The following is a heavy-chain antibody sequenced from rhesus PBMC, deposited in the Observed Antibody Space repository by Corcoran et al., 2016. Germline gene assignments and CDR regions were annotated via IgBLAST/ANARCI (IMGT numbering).Heavy chain of an antibody. J-gene: IGHJ4*01. CDR2: IYWDDDK. Sequence: QVTLKESGPALVKPTQTLTLTCTFSGFSISTSGMGLGWIRPPPWKALEWLALIYWDDDKYYSTSLKSRLTISKDTSKNQVVLTMTNMDPVDTATYYCARRHGIAAAVFDYWGQGVLVTVSS. V-gene: IGHV2-174*01. D-gene: IGHD6-25*01. CDR3: ARRHGIAAAVFDY. CDR1: GFSISTSGMG.